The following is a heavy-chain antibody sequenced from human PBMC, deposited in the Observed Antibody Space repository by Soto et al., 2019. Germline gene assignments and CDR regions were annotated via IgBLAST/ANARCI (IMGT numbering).Heavy chain of an antibody. CDR3: ARPNWTNAYGRGVFDY. Sequence: QVQLVQSGAAVKKPGSSVKVSCKASGGTFISYAISWVRQAPGQGLEWMGGIIPIFGTANYAQKFQGRVTITADEATSTAYMELSSLRSEDTAVYYCARPNWTNAYGRGVFDYWGQGTLVTVSS. D-gene: IGHD1-1*01. V-gene: IGHV1-69*01. CDR2: IIPIFGTA. CDR1: GGTFISYA. J-gene: IGHJ4*02.